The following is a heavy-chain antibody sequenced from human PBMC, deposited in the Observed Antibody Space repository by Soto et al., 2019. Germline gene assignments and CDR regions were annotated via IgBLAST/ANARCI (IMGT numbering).Heavy chain of an antibody. CDR1: GGSISIYY. D-gene: IGHD4-17*01. Sequence: SETLSLTCTVSGGSISIYYWTLIRQPPGKGLEWIGYIYYSGSTYYNPSLKSRVTISVDTSKNQFSLRLNSVTAADTAVYYCARRTVTTIYDYGMDAWGQGTTVPVSS. J-gene: IGHJ6*02. CDR3: ARRTVTTIYDYGMDA. CDR2: IYYSGST. V-gene: IGHV4-59*01.